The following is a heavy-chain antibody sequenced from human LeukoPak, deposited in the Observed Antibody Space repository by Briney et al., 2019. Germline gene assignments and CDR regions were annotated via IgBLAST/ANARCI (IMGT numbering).Heavy chain of an antibody. CDR3: ARMISGYSTARTDY. CDR1: GYTLTELS. J-gene: IGHJ4*02. V-gene: IGHV1-24*01. Sequence: ASVKVSCKVSGYTLTELSMHWVRQAPGKGLEWMGGFDPEDGETIYAQKFQGRVTMTEDTSTDTAYMELSSLRSEDTAVYYCARMISGYSTARTDYWGQGTLVTVSS. D-gene: IGHD3-22*01. CDR2: FDPEDGET.